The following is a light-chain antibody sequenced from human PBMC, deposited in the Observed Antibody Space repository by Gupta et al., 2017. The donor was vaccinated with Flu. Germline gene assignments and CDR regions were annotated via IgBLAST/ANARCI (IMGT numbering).Light chain of an antibody. CDR1: QSVSSY. V-gene: IGKV3-11*01. J-gene: IGKJ5*01. CDR2: AAS. CDR3: QQRSNWPQIT. Sequence: EIVLTQSPATLSLSPGERATLSCRASQSVSSYLAWYQQKPGQAPRLLIYAASNRDTGIPARFSGSGFGKDFTLTISSREPEDFAVYYCQQRSNWPQITFGQGTRLEIK.